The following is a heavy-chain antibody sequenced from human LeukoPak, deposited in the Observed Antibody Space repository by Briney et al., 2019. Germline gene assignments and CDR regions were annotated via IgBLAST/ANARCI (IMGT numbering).Heavy chain of an antibody. V-gene: IGHV4-34*01. CDR3: ARAPTLLRYFDCLSDV. J-gene: IGHJ6*04. D-gene: IGHD3-9*01. CDR1: GGSFSGYY. CDR2: INHSGST. Sequence: SETLSLTCAVYGGSFSGYYWSWIRQPPGKGLEWIGEINHSGSTNYNPSLKSRVTISVDTSKNQFSLKLSSVTAADTAVYYCARAPTLLRYFDCLSDVWGKGTTVTVSS.